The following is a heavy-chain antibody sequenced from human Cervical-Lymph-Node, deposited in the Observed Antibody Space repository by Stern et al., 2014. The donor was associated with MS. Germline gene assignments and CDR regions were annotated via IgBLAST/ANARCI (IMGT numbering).Heavy chain of an antibody. D-gene: IGHD2-15*01. CDR1: GGSISSYY. CDR2: IYYSGST. CDR3: ARHGCSGGSCPGYFDY. J-gene: IGHJ4*02. Sequence: QVQLQESGPGLVKPSETLSLTCTVSGGSISSYYWSWIRQPPGKGLEWIGYIYYSGSTNYNPSLKSRVTISVDTSKNQFSLKLTSVTAADTAVYYCARHGCSGGSCPGYFDYWGQGTLVTVSS. V-gene: IGHV4-59*08.